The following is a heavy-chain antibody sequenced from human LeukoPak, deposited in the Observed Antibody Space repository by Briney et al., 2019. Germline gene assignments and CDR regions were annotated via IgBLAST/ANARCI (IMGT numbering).Heavy chain of an antibody. D-gene: IGHD2/OR15-2a*01. CDR1: GRTFTSYV. CDR3: ARPLGSLKEYWWFDP. V-gene: IGHV1-2*02. J-gene: IGHJ5*02. CDR2: INPNRGGT. Sequence: ASVKVSCKASGRTFTSYVISWLRQAPGQGLEWLGWINPNRGGTNFAQYFQGRVTMTRDTSTSTVYMELSRLRSDDTPVYYCARPLGSLKEYWWFDPWGQGTLVTVSS.